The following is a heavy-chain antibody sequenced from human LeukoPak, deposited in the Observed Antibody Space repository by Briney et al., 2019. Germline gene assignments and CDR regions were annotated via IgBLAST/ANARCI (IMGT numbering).Heavy chain of an antibody. D-gene: IGHD4-17*01. V-gene: IGHV3-53*01. CDR3: ASTTVISWGYFDL. CDR2: IYSGGST. J-gene: IGHJ2*01. Sequence: PGGSLRLSCAASGVTFSSNYMSWVRQAPGKGLEWVSVIYSGGSTYYADSVKGRFTISRDNSKNTLYLQMNSLRAEDTAVYYCASTTVISWGYFDLWGRGTLVTVSS. CDR1: GVTFSSNY.